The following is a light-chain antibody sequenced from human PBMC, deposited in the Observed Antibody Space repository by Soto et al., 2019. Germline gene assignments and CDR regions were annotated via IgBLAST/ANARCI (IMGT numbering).Light chain of an antibody. CDR2: AAS. CDR3: QQYGTLPLT. Sequence: EILLTQSPGTLSLPPVDGATVACRAGQTVPSNYVAWYQHKPGQAPRLLIYAASTRATGIPDRFSGSASGTVFTLTITRLEPEDFAVYYCQQYGTLPLTFGGGTKVDIK. CDR1: QTVPSNY. V-gene: IGKV3-20*01. J-gene: IGKJ4*01.